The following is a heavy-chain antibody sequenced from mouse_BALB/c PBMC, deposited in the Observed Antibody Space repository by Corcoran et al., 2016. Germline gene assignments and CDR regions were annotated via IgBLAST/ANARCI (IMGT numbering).Heavy chain of an antibody. CDR2: INPYTGEP. V-gene: IGHV9-3-1*01. J-gene: IGHJ4*01. CDR1: GYTFTNYG. Sequence: QIQLVQSGPELKKPGETVKISCKASGYTFTNYGMNWVKQAPGKGLKWMGWINPYTGEPTYADDFKGRFAVSLETSASTAYLQINNLKKEDTATYFCARELYAMVYWGQGTSVTVSS. CDR3: ARELYAMVY.